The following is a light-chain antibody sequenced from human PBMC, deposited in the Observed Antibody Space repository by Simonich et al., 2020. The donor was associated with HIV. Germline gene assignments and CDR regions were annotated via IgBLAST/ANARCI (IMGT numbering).Light chain of an antibody. Sequence: DIVMTQSPDSLAVSLGERATINCKSSQSILYRSKNKNYLAWYQQKPGQPPKLLIYWASTRESGVPDRFSGSGSGTHFTLTINSLQAEDVAVYYCQQYYTTPRTFGQGTKVEIK. CDR1: QSILYRSKNKNY. CDR2: WAS. CDR3: QQYYTTPRT. V-gene: IGKV4-1*01. J-gene: IGKJ1*01.